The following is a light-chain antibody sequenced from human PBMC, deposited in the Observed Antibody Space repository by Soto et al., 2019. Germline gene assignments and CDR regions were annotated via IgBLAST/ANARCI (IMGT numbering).Light chain of an antibody. V-gene: IGKV3-20*01. CDR2: DAS. Sequence: EIVLTQSPGTLSLSPGERATLSCRASQSVSSNYLAWYQQKPGQAPSLLIYDASSRATGIPDRFSGRGSGTDLTITISRLEPEDFAMYYCQQYGSSAPITFGQGTRLEIE. CDR1: QSVSSNY. CDR3: QQYGSSAPIT. J-gene: IGKJ5*01.